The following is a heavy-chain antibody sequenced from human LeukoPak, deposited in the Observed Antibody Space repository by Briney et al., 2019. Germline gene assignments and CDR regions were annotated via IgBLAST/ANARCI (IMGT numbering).Heavy chain of an antibody. V-gene: IGHV4-34*01. J-gene: IGHJ5*02. CDR1: GGSFSGHY. CDR3: ARRAHVGEPAA. D-gene: IGHD2-15*01. CDR2: INHIGNT. Sequence: PSETLSLTCAVYGGSFSGHYWSWIRQSPGKGLEWIGEINHIGNTNYNPSLKSRVTMSVDTSKNQFSLRLNSVTAADTAMYHCARRAHVGEPAAWGQGTLVTVSS.